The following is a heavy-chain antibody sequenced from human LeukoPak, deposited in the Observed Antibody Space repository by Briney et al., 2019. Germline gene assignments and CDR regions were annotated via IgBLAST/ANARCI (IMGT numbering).Heavy chain of an antibody. Sequence: GGSLRLSCAASGFTFSSYAMSWVRQAPGKGLDWVSAISGSGGSTYYADSVKGRFTISRDNSKNTLYLQMNSLRAEDTAVYYCAKSDGSGSYYYYMDVWGKGTTVTVSS. V-gene: IGHV3-23*01. D-gene: IGHD3-10*01. CDR1: GFTFSSYA. CDR3: AKSDGSGSYYYYMDV. J-gene: IGHJ6*03. CDR2: ISGSGGST.